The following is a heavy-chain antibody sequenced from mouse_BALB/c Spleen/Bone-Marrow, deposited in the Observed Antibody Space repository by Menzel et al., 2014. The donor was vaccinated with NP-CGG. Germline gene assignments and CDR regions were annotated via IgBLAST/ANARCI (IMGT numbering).Heavy chain of an antibody. D-gene: IGHD2-4*01. J-gene: IGHJ4*01. CDR3: ARDGEGLRRYYAMDY. V-gene: IGHV2-9*02. CDR2: IWAGGST. Sequence: QVQLKESGPGLVAPSQSLSITCTVYGFSLTSYGVHWVRQPPGKGLEWLGVIWAGGSTNYNSALMSRLSINKDNSKSQVFLKMNSLQTDDTAMYYCARDGEGLRRYYAMDYWGQGTSVTVSS. CDR1: GFSLTSYG.